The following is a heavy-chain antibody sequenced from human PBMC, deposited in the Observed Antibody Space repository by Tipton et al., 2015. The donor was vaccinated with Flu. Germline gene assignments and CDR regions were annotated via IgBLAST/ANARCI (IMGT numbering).Heavy chain of an antibody. CDR2: ISSSGDTM. Sequence: SLRLSCVATGFTFSGYEMNWVRQAPGKGLEWVSFISSSGDTMYYADSVKGRFTISRDNARNTQYLQMNDLRVDDTAVYYCARAVGSGDAFWGPGTLVTVSS. V-gene: IGHV3-48*03. D-gene: IGHD2-21*01. CDR1: GFTFSGYE. CDR3: ARAVGSGDAF. J-gene: IGHJ4*02.